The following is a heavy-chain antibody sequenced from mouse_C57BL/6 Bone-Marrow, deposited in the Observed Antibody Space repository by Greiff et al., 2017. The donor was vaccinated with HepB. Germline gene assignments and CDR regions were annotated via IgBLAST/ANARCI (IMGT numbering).Heavy chain of an antibody. V-gene: IGHV5-6*02. CDR2: ISSGGSYT. CDR3: ARHYYGSSYDAMDY. Sequence: DVKLVESGGDLVKPGGSLKLSCAASGFTFSSYGVSWVRQTPDKRLEWVATISSGGSYTYYPDSVKGRFTISRDNAKNTLYLQMSSLKSEDTAMYYCARHYYGSSYDAMDYWGQGTSVTVSS. CDR1: GFTFSSYG. J-gene: IGHJ4*01. D-gene: IGHD1-1*01.